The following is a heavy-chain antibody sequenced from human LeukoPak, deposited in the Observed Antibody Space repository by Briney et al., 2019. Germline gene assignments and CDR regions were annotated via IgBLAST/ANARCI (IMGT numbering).Heavy chain of an antibody. CDR1: GYTFTSYG. CDR3: ATYRPIYGGNSHNLGFDY. CDR2: ISSDNANT. D-gene: IGHD4-23*01. Sequence: VASVKVSCKASGYTFTSYGISWVRQAPGQGLEWMGWISSDNANTNYAQNLQGRFTMTTDTSTSTAYMELRSLRSDDTAIYYCATYRPIYGGNSHNLGFDYWGQGTLVTVSS. V-gene: IGHV1-18*01. J-gene: IGHJ4*02.